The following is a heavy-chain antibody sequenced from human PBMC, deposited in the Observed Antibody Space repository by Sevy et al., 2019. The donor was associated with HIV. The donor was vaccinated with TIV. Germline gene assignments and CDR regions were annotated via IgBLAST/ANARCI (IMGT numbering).Heavy chain of an antibody. CDR3: ARVTHIVVGWGLIDY. J-gene: IGHJ4*02. D-gene: IGHD2-21*01. CDR1: GFTFSSYA. CDR2: ISYDGSNK. Sequence: GGSLRLSCAASGFTFSSYAMHWVRQAPGKGLEWVAVISYDGSNKYYADSVKGRFTISRDNSKNTLYLQMNSLRAEDTAVYYCARVTHIVVGWGLIDYWGQRTLVTVSS. V-gene: IGHV3-30-3*01.